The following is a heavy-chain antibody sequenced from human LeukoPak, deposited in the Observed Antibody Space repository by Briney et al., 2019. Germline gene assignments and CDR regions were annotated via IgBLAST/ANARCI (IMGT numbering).Heavy chain of an antibody. CDR1: SSSSYY. V-gene: IGHV3-23*01. CDR2: ISGSGGST. CDR3: AKDLGADYGGNSGNDY. J-gene: IGHJ4*02. Sequence: SSSSYYWGWIRQPPGKGLEWVSAISGSGGSTYYADSVKGRFTISRDNSKNTLYLQMNSLRAEDTAVYYCAKDLGADYGGNSGNDYWGQGTLVTVSS. D-gene: IGHD4-23*01.